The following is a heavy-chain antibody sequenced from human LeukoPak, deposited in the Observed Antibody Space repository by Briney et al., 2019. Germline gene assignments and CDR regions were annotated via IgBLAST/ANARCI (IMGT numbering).Heavy chain of an antibody. CDR3: AKDKQLAFDY. CDR2: IYSDGTT. V-gene: IGHV3-66*01. Sequence: GGSLRLSCAVSGFTVSSNYMSWVRQAPGKGLEWVSVIYSDGTTYYADSVKGRFTISRDISKNTLYLQMNSLRAEDTAVYYCAKDKQLAFDYWGQGTLVTVSS. J-gene: IGHJ4*02. D-gene: IGHD6-13*01. CDR1: GFTVSSNY.